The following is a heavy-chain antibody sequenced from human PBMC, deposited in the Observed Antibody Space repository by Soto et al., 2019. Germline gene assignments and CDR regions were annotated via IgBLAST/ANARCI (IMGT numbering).Heavy chain of an antibody. CDR1: GGTFSSYA. Sequence: QVQLVQSGAEVKKPGSSVKVSCKSSGGTFSSYAISWVRQAPGQGLEWMGGIIPIFGTANYAQKFQGRVTMPADESTSTAYMELSSLRSEDTAVYYCARDVRKNYGELLGMDVWGQGTTVTVSS. CDR3: ARDVRKNYGELLGMDV. J-gene: IGHJ6*02. CDR2: IIPIFGTA. V-gene: IGHV1-69*01. D-gene: IGHD3-10*01.